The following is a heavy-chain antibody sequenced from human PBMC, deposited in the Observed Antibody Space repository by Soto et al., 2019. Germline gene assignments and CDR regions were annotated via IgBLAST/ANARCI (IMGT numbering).Heavy chain of an antibody. V-gene: IGHV3-7*05. CDR2: IKKDGSEK. J-gene: IGHJ3*02. CDR1: GFTFSSYG. CDR3: AGRPDGFDI. D-gene: IGHD1-1*01. Sequence: EVQLVESGGGLVQPGGSLRLSCAASGFTFSSYGMSWASQAPGKGLKWVATIKKDGSEKYYVDSVKGRFTISRDNAKNSLYLQMNSLRAEDTAVYYCAGRPDGFDIWCQGTMVTVS.